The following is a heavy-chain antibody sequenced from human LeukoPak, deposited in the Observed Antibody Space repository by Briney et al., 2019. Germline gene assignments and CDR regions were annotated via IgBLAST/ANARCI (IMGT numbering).Heavy chain of an antibody. CDR3: ITRPNPVGY. CDR1: GFTFSSAW. CDR2: IKTKTDGGTT. Sequence: GGSLRLSCAASGFTFSSAWMSWVRQAPGKGLEWVGRIKTKTDGGTTDYAAPVKGRCTISRDDSKDTLYLQMNSLTTEDTAVYYCITRPNPVGYWGQGTLVTVPS. J-gene: IGHJ4*02. V-gene: IGHV3-15*01. D-gene: IGHD1-26*01.